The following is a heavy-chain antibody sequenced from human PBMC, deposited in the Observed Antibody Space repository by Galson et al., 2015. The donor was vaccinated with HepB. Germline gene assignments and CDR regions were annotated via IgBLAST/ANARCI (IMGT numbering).Heavy chain of an antibody. J-gene: IGHJ4*02. CDR3: ARLLISGSYYSYFDY. Sequence: ETLSLTCTVSGGSISSYYWSWIRQPPGKGLEWIGYIYYSGSTNYNPSLKSRVTISVDTSKNQFSLKLSSVTAADTAVYYCARLLISGSYYSYFDYWGQGTLVTVSS. D-gene: IGHD1-26*01. CDR1: GGSISSYY. CDR2: IYYSGST. V-gene: IGHV4-59*08.